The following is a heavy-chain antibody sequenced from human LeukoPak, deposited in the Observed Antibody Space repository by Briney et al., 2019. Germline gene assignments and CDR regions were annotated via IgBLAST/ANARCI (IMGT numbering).Heavy chain of an antibody. CDR2: IYSGDGDT. D-gene: IGHD3-10*01. J-gene: IGHJ3*02. CDR1: GFTFTNYW. V-gene: IGHV5-51*01. CDR3: ARGTLRGVISNAFDI. Sequence: GESLKISCKGSGFTFTNYWIGWVRQLPGKGREWMGIIYSGDGDTKYSPSFQGQVTISADKSISTAYLQGNSLKASDNAMYYCARGTLRGVISNAFDIWGQGTMVTVSS.